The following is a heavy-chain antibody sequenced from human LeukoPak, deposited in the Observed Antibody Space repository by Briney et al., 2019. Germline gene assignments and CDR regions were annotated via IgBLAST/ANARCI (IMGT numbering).Heavy chain of an antibody. V-gene: IGHV4-59*01. D-gene: IGHD1-26*01. J-gene: IGHJ4*02. CDR3: ARDSGSYKGPDY. CDR1: GGSFSVYY. Sequence: SETLSLTCAVYGGSFSVYYWSWIRQPPGKGLEWIGYIYYSGSTNYNPSLKSRVTISVDTSKNQFSLKLSSVTAADTAVYYCARDSGSYKGPDYWGQGTLVTVSS. CDR2: IYYSGST.